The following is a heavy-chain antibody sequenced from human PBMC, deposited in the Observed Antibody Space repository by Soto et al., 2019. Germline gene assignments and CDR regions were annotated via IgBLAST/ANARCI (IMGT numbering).Heavy chain of an antibody. CDR3: ARDGAMTTYFEYFRY. CDR1: GFTFSSYS. D-gene: IGHD4-17*01. J-gene: IGHJ1*01. V-gene: IGHV3-53*01. Sequence: GGSLRLSCAASGFTFSSYSMNWVRQAPGKGLEWVSTIYSDGRTFYADSVKGRFTISRDNSKNSLYLQMNSLGVEDTAVYYCARDGAMTTYFEYFRYWGQGTLVTVSS. CDR2: IYSDGRT.